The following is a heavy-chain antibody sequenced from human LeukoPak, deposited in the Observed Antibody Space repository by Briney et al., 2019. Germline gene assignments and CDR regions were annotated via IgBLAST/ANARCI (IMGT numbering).Heavy chain of an antibody. Sequence: SETLSLTCTVSGGSISSYYWSWIRQPPGKGLEWIGYIYNTGSTNYNPSLMSRVTISVDTSKNQFSLKLSSVTAADTAVYYCAREGVSGCDTYFDYWGQGNLVTVSS. CDR2: IYNTGST. CDR3: AREGVSGCDTYFDY. CDR1: GGSISSYY. J-gene: IGHJ4*02. D-gene: IGHD5-12*01. V-gene: IGHV4-59*01.